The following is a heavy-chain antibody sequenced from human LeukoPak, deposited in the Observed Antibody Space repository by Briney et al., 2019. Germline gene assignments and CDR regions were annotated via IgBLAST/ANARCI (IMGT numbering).Heavy chain of an antibody. Sequence: GGSLRLSCAASGFTFSSYGMRWVRQAPGKGLEWVAFIRYDGSNKYYADSVKGRFTISRDNSKNTLYLQMNSLRAEDTAVYYCAKDVEGYCSSTSCYAFDIWGQGTMVTVSS. J-gene: IGHJ3*02. V-gene: IGHV3-30*02. D-gene: IGHD2-2*01. CDR2: IRYDGSNK. CDR3: AKDVEGYCSSTSCYAFDI. CDR1: GFTFSSYG.